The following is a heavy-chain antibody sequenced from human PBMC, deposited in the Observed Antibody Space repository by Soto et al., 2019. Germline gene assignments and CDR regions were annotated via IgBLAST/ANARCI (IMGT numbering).Heavy chain of an antibody. J-gene: IGHJ6*02. Sequence: EVQLVESGGGLVQPGGSLRLSCEASGFTFRNYDMHWVSQGTGKGLEWVSGISAAGDPDYADSVEGRFTISRANAQNSFFLQMNSLRAGDTAVYYCARTDRDFYGLDVWGQGTTVIVSS. CDR3: ARTDRDFYGLDV. V-gene: IGHV3-13*05. CDR1: GFTFRNYD. CDR2: ISAAGDP.